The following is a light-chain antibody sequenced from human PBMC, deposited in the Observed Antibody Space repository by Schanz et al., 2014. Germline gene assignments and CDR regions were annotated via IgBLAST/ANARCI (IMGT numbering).Light chain of an antibody. CDR1: QSISSW. CDR2: EAS. V-gene: IGKV1-5*01. J-gene: IGKJ4*01. Sequence: DIQLTQSPSTLSASVGDRVTLTCRASQSISSWLAWYQQAPGKAPKLLISEASILESGVPSRFSGTGSGTDFTLTISSLQPEDSATYYCQQSYSTPLTFGGGTNVEIK. CDR3: QQSYSTPLT.